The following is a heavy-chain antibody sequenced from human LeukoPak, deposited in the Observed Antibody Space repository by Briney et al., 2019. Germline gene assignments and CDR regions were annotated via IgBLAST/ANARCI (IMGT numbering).Heavy chain of an antibody. CDR1: GFTFGNYA. D-gene: IGHD2-2*02. CDR3: AKASVAIPQYCNS. J-gene: IGHJ5*02. Sequence: GSLRLSCEASGFTFGNYAMNWVRQAPGKGLEWVSTISGTGSSTYYAHSAKGRFTISRDNSKDTLSLQLNSLTAADTAMYFCAKASVAIPQYCNSWGQGTLVTVSS. V-gene: IGHV3-23*01. CDR2: ISGTGSST.